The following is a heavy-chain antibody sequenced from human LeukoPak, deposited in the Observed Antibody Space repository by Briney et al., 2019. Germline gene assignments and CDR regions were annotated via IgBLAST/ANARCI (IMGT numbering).Heavy chain of an antibody. CDR1: GYTFTSYD. Sequence: ASVKVSCKASGYTFTSYDISWVRQATGQGLEWMGWMNPNSGNTGYAQKFQGRVTMTRNTSISTAYMELSSLRSEDTAVYYCARNNWSDLYYYYYYMDGWGKGTTVTVSS. J-gene: IGHJ6*03. CDR3: ARNNWSDLYYYYYYMDG. D-gene: IGHD1-1*01. CDR2: MNPNSGNT. V-gene: IGHV1-8*01.